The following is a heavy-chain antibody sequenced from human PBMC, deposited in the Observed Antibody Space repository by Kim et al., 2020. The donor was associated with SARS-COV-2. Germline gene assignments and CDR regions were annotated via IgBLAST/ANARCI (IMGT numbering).Heavy chain of an antibody. J-gene: IGHJ4*02. D-gene: IGHD1-26*01. CDR3: ARAGIVGATSFLDY. V-gene: IGHV1-46*01. Sequence: AQKFQGRVTMTSDTSTSTVYMELSSLRSEDTAVYYCARAGIVGATSFLDYWGQGTLVTVSS.